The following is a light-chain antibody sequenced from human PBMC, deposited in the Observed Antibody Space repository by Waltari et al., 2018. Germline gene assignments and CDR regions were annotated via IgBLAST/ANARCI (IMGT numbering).Light chain of an antibody. V-gene: IGKV1-5*03. J-gene: IGKJ4*01. Sequence: DIQMTQSPSTLSASVGVRVTITCRASQSISNWLAWYQQKPGKAPKLLIYKASTLESGVPSMFSGSGSGTEFTLTLSSLQPDDFATYYCQQYNSYSLLTFGGGTKVEIK. CDR2: KAS. CDR1: QSISNW. CDR3: QQYNSYSLLT.